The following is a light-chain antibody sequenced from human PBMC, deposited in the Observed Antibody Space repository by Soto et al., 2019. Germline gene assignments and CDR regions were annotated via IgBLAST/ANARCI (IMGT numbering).Light chain of an antibody. V-gene: IGKV3-15*01. CDR3: LQYNIYFT. Sequence: EIVMTQFPATLSVSPGERVTLSCRASQSISNNLAWYQQKPGQAPRPLIYGVSTRATGVPARFSGSGSGTEFTLTISSLQSEDFAVCYCLQYNIYFTFGHGTRLEIK. CDR2: GVS. J-gene: IGKJ5*01. CDR1: QSISNN.